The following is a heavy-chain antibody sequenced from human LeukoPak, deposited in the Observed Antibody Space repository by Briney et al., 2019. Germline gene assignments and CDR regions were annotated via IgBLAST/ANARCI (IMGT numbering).Heavy chain of an antibody. CDR3: ARHRSAVVTIDY. CDR2: VYYSGST. D-gene: IGHD4-23*01. J-gene: IGHJ4*02. Sequence: SETLSLTCAVSSASISSSDHYWGWIRQPPGKGLEWIGSVYYSGSTYYNPSLKSRVTISVDMSKNQLSLKLSSVTAADTAVYYCARHRSAVVTIDYWGQGTLVTVSS. CDR1: SASISSSDHY. V-gene: IGHV4-39*01.